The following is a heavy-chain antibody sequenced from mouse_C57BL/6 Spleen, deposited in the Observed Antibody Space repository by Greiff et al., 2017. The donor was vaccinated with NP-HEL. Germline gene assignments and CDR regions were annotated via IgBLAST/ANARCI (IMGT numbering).Heavy chain of an antibody. Sequence: QVQLQQPGAELVKPGASVKMSCKASGYTFTSYWITWVKQRPGQGLEGIGDIYPGSGSTNYNEKFKSKATLTVDTSSSTAYMQLSSLTSEDSAVYYCARRDYGSSSFAYWGQGTLVTVSA. J-gene: IGHJ3*01. V-gene: IGHV1-55*01. D-gene: IGHD1-1*01. CDR2: IYPGSGST. CDR1: GYTFTSYW. CDR3: ARRDYGSSSFAY.